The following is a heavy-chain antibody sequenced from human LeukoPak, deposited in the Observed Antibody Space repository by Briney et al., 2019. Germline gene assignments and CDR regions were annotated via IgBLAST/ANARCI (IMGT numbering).Heavy chain of an antibody. Sequence: GASVKVSCKASGYTFTSYYMHWVRQAPGQGLEWMGLINPSGGSTSYAQKFQGRVTITADESTSTAYMELSSLRSEDTAVYYCARGFTPSHYYDSSGYHAFDIWGQGTMVTVSS. V-gene: IGHV1-46*01. CDR1: GYTFTSYY. D-gene: IGHD3-22*01. J-gene: IGHJ3*02. CDR3: ARGFTPSHYYDSSGYHAFDI. CDR2: INPSGGST.